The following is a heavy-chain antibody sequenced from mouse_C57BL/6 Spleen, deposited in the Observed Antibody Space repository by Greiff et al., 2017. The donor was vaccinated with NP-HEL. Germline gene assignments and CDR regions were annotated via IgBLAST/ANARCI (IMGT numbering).Heavy chain of an antibody. CDR3: ARQGDSSGYGRGGFAY. D-gene: IGHD3-2*02. V-gene: IGHV1-59*01. CDR2: IDPSDSYT. Sequence: QVQLQQPGAELVRPGTSVKLSCKASGYTFTSYWMHWVKQRPGQGLEWIGVIDPSDSYTNYNQKFKGKATLTVDTSSSTAYMQRSSLTSEDSAVYYCARQGDSSGYGRGGFAYWGQGTLVTVSA. CDR1: GYTFTSYW. J-gene: IGHJ3*01.